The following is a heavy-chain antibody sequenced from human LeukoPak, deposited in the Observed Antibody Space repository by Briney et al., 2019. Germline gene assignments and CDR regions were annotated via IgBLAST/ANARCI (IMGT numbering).Heavy chain of an antibody. V-gene: IGHV1-24*01. J-gene: IGHJ6*02. CDR3: ATQGNKQPKNYGMDV. D-gene: IGHD2/OR15-2a*01. CDR2: FDHEDGET. CDR1: GYTLTELS. Sequence: GASVKVSCKVSGYTLTELSMHWVRQAPGKGLEWMGGFDHEDGETIYAQKFQGRVTMTEDTSTDTAYMELSSLRSEDTAVYYCATQGNKQPKNYGMDVWGQGTTVTVSS.